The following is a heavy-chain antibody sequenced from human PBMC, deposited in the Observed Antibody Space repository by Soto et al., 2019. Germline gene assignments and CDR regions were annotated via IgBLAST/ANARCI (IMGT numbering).Heavy chain of an antibody. CDR3: ARGPSWGYLFDA. D-gene: IGHD2-15*01. J-gene: IGHJ5*02. V-gene: IGHV1-69*06. Sequence: QVQLVQSGAEVKKPGSSVKVSCEASGGTFSGHAISWVRQAPGQGPEWMGGLIPLFGTTQHAQNFQDRLTITADKSTSTAYMELARLRFEDTAMYYCARGPSWGYLFDAWGQGTLVTVSS. CDR1: GGTFSGHA. CDR2: LIPLFGTT.